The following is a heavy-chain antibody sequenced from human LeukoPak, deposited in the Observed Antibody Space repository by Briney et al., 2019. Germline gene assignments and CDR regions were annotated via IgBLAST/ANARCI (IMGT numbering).Heavy chain of an antibody. CDR3: VGDTPPGGDYYLDY. J-gene: IGHJ4*02. CDR2: IWNAGTNT. CDR1: GFSFSTYG. Sequence: GGSLRLSCAASGFSFSTYGMHWVRQAPGKGLEWVALIWNAGTNTYYADSVKGRITISRDNSKNTLYLQMNSLRAEDTAVYYCVGDTPPGGDYYLDYWGQGTLVIVSS. D-gene: IGHD3-16*01. V-gene: IGHV3-33*01.